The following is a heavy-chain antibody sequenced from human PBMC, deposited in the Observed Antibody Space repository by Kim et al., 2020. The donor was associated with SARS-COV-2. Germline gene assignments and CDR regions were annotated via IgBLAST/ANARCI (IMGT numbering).Heavy chain of an antibody. J-gene: IGHJ4*02. Sequence: SVKVSCKASGGTFSSYAISWVRQAPGQGLEWMGRIISILGIANYAQKFQGRVTITADKSTSTAYMELSSLRSEDTAVYYCARTEIAAAGPFDYWGQGTLVTVSS. V-gene: IGHV1-69*04. CDR3: ARTEIAAAGPFDY. CDR1: GGTFSSYA. D-gene: IGHD6-13*01. CDR2: IISILGIA.